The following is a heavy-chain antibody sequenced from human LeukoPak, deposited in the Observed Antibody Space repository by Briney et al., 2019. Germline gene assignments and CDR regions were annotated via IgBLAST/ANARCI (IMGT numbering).Heavy chain of an antibody. J-gene: IGHJ4*02. V-gene: IGHV3-7*03. D-gene: IGHD6-19*01. CDR3: ARDLASSSASSH. CDR1: GFTFSSYW. Sequence: PGGSLRLSCAASGFTFSSYWMNWARQAPGKGLEWVASINHNGNVNYYVDSVKGRFTISRDNSKNTLYLQMNSLRAEDTAVYYCARDLASSSASSHWGQGTLVTVSS. CDR2: INHNGNVN.